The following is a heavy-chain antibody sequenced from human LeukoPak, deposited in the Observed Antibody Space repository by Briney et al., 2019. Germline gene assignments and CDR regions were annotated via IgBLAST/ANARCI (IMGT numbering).Heavy chain of an antibody. D-gene: IGHD4-17*01. J-gene: IGHJ4*02. V-gene: IGHV3-48*01. CDR2: ISSSSNTI. CDR1: GFTLGSYG. Sequence: QPGGSLRLSCAASGFTLGSYGMNWVRQAPGKGLEWVSFISSSSNTIYYADSVKGRFTSSRDNAKNSLYLQMNSLRAEDTAVYYCARALVSVNKEVDYWGQGTLVTVSS. CDR3: ARALVSVNKEVDY.